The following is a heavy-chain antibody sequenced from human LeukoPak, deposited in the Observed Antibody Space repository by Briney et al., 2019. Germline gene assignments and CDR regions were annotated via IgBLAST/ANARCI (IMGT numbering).Heavy chain of an antibody. V-gene: IGHV1-2*02. CDR3: ARQMVRGVSHYYYYMDV. J-gene: IGHJ6*03. D-gene: IGHD3-10*01. CDR2: INPNSGGT. Sequence: ASVKVSCKASGYTFTGYYMHWVRQAPGQGLEWMGWINPNSGGTNYAQKFQGRVTMTRDTSISTAYMELSRLRSDDTAVYYCARQMVRGVSHYYYYMDVWGKGTTVTVSS. CDR1: GYTFTGYY.